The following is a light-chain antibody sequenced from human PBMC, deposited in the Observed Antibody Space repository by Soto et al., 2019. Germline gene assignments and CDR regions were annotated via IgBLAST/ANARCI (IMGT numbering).Light chain of an antibody. J-gene: IGKJ3*01. CDR2: DAS. CDR3: KQYDNLPPFT. V-gene: IGKV1-33*01. CDR1: QDISNH. Sequence: DIQMTQSPSSLSASVGDRVTITCQASQDISNHLNWYQQKPGKAPKLLIYDASNLETGVPSRFSGSGSGTDFTFTISSLQPEDIATYYCKQYDNLPPFTFGPGTKVDIK.